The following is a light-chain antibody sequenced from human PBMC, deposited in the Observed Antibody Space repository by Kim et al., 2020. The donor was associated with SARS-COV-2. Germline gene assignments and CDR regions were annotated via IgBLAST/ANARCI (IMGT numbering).Light chain of an antibody. CDR2: GAS. V-gene: IGKV3-20*01. J-gene: IGKJ1*01. CDR1: QSVSRNY. CDR3: LQYGSSWT. Sequence: DIVLTQSPGTLSLSPGERATLSCRASQSVSRNYVAWYQQKLGQAPRLLIHGASSRATGIPLRFTGSGSGTDFTLTITRLEPEDFAVYYCLQYGSSWTFGQGTKVYIK.